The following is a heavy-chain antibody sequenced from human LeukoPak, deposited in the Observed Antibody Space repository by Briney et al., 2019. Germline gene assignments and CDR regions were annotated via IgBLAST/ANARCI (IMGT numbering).Heavy chain of an antibody. J-gene: IGHJ4*02. V-gene: IGHV1-69*04. CDR2: FIPILGIA. D-gene: IGHD5-18*01. Sequence: ASVKVSCKASGGTFSSYAISWVRQAPGQGLEWMGRFIPILGIANYAQKFQGRVTITADKSTSTAYMELSSLRSEDTAVYYCARDTPRGYSYGPGDYWGQGTLVTVSS. CDR3: ARDTPRGYSYGPGDY. CDR1: GGTFSSYA.